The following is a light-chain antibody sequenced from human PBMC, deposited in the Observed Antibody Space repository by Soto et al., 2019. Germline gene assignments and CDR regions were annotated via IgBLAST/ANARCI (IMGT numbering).Light chain of an antibody. CDR2: KAS. Sequence: IQMTQPPSSLSASVGDSVTITCRASQSFTNQLAWCQQRLGKVPKLLIYKASTLKSGVPSRFSGSGSGTEFTLTISSLQPDDFATYYCQHYNSYSEAFGQGTKVELK. CDR1: QSFTNQ. J-gene: IGKJ1*01. CDR3: QHYNSYSEA. V-gene: IGKV1-5*03.